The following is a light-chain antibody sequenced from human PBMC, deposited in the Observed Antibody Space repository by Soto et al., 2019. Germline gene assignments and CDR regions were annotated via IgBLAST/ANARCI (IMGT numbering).Light chain of an antibody. CDR3: QQCGSSPQT. CDR1: QRVSSSY. Sequence: PVSLSLSPAYRSTLSCMSTQRVSSSYLTWYQQQPGQAPRLLMSGASNRATGIPDRFSGSGSGTDFTLTISRLEPEDFAVYYCQQCGSSPQTFGQGTRLEIK. CDR2: GAS. V-gene: IGKV3-20*01. J-gene: IGKJ5*01.